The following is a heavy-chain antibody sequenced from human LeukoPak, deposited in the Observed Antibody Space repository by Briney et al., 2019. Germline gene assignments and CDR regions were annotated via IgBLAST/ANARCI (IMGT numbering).Heavy chain of an antibody. Sequence: GGSLRLSCAASGFTFSSYAMRWVRQAPGKGLEWVSAISGSGGSTYYADSVKGRFTISRDNSKNTLYLQMNSLRAEDTAVYYCAKELYCSSTSCPAAFDIWGQGTMVTVSS. V-gene: IGHV3-23*01. CDR2: ISGSGGST. D-gene: IGHD2-2*01. J-gene: IGHJ3*02. CDR3: AKELYCSSTSCPAAFDI. CDR1: GFTFSSYA.